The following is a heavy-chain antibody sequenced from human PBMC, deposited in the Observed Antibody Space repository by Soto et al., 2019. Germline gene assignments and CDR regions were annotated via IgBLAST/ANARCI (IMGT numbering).Heavy chain of an antibody. J-gene: IGHJ3*02. CDR1: GFTFSSYA. V-gene: IGHV3-30-3*01. CDR2: ISYDGSNK. CDR3: VSYTGPQCGGECSYAFDI. Sequence: QVQLVESGGGVVQPGRSLRLSCAASGFTFSSYAMHWVRQAPGKGLEWVAFISYDGSNKYYADSVKGRFTISRDNYKNTLYLQMNSLRAENTAVSYCVSYTGPQCGGECSYAFDICGQGTMV. D-gene: IGHD2-21*01.